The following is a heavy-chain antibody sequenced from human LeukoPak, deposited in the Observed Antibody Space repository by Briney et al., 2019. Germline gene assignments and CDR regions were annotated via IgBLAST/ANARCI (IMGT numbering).Heavy chain of an antibody. CDR3: AKGTSGSYVTNWFDP. D-gene: IGHD1-26*01. CDR1: GFTFSSYG. CDR2: ISYDGSNK. J-gene: IGHJ5*02. V-gene: IGHV3-30*18. Sequence: GGSLRLSCAASGFTFSSYGMHWVRQAPGKGLGWVAVISYDGSNKYYADSVKGRFTISRDNSKNTLYLQMNSLRAEDTAVYYCAKGTSGSYVTNWFDPWGQGTLVTVSS.